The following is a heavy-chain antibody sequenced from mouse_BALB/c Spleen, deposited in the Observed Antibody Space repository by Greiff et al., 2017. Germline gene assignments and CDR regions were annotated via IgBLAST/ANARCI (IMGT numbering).Heavy chain of an antibody. Sequence: EVMLVESGGGLVKPGGSLKLSCAASGFTFSSYAMSWVRQSPEKRLEWVAEISSGGSYTYYPDTVTGRFTISRDNAKNTLYLEMSSLRSEDTAMYYCAREYYRYDEGAWFAYWGQGTLVTVSA. D-gene: IGHD2-14*01. CDR3: AREYYRYDEGAWFAY. J-gene: IGHJ3*01. CDR1: GFTFSSYA. CDR2: ISSGGSYT. V-gene: IGHV5-9-4*01.